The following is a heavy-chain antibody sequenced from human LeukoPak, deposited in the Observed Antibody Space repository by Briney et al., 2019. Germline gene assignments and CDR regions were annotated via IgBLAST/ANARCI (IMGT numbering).Heavy chain of an antibody. D-gene: IGHD2-2*01. J-gene: IGHJ4*02. CDR2: ISYDGSNK. V-gene: IGHV3-30-3*01. Sequence: GGSLRLSCAASGFTFSSYWMHWVRQAPGKGLEWVAVISYDGSNKYYADSVKGRFTISRDNSKNTLYLQMNSLRAEDTAVYYCARGAIVVVPAAINSKLGVDYWGQGTLVTVSS. CDR3: ARGAIVVVPAAINSKLGVDY. CDR1: GFTFSSYW.